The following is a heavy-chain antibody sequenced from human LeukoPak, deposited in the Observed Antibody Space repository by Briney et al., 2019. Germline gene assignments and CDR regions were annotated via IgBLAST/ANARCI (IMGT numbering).Heavy chain of an antibody. CDR3: ARGNVDTAMAFDY. D-gene: IGHD5-18*01. CDR2: IIPIFATA. V-gene: IGHV1-69*05. Sequence: SVKVSCKASGGTFSSYAISWVRQAPGQGLEWMGGIIPIFATANYAQKFQGRVTITTDESTSTAYMELSSLRSEDTAVYYCARGNVDTAMAFDYWGQGTLVTVSS. CDR1: GGTFSSYA. J-gene: IGHJ4*02.